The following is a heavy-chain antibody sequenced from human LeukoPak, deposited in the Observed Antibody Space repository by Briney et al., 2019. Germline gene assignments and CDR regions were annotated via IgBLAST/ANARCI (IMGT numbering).Heavy chain of an antibody. CDR3: AREGAARNYYGMDV. D-gene: IGHD6-6*01. CDR1: GGTFSSYA. Sequence: AASVKVSRKASGGTFSSYAISWVRQAPGQGLEWMGGIIPIFGTANYAQKFQGRVTITADESTSTAYMELSSLRSEDTAVYYCAREGAARNYYGMDVWGQGTTVTVSS. CDR2: IIPIFGTA. J-gene: IGHJ6*02. V-gene: IGHV1-69*13.